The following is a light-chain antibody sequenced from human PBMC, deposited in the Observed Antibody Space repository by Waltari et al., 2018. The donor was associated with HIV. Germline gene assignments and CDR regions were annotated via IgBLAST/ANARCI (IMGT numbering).Light chain of an antibody. J-gene: IGKJ2*01. CDR2: GAS. V-gene: IGKV1-9*01. Sequence: DIQLTQSPSFLSASVGVRVTITCRASQGINSYLAWYQQKPGTAPNLLIYGASTLQGGVPSRFSGSGSGTEFTLTISSLQPEDFATYYCQQINSYPYTFGQGTKLEIK. CDR3: QQINSYPYT. CDR1: QGINSY.